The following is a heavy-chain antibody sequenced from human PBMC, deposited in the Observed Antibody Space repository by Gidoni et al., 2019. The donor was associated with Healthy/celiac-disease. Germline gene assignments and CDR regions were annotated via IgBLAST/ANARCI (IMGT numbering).Heavy chain of an antibody. Sequence: VQLVESGGGLVQPGRSLRLSCSASGFTFADYAMHWVRQAPGKGLEWVSGISWNSGSIGYADSVKGRFTISRDNAKNSLYLQMNSLRAEDTALYYCAKDSESSSWEVLFDYWGQGTLVTVSS. V-gene: IGHV3-9*01. CDR1: GFTFADYA. J-gene: IGHJ4*02. CDR2: ISWNSGSI. D-gene: IGHD6-13*01. CDR3: AKDSESSSWEVLFDY.